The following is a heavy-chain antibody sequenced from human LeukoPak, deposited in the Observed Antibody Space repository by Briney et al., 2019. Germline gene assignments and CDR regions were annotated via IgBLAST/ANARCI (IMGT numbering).Heavy chain of an antibody. J-gene: IGHJ4*02. CDR3: ARRGSSGTYWSFDY. D-gene: IGHD3-10*01. Sequence: GGSLRLSCAASGFTFSSYWMSWVRQASGKGLEWVANIKQDGSEKCYVDSVKGRFTISRDNAKNSLYLQMNSLRAGDTAVYYCARRGSSGTYWSFDYWGQGTLVTVSS. V-gene: IGHV3-7*01. CDR2: IKQDGSEK. CDR1: GFTFSSYW.